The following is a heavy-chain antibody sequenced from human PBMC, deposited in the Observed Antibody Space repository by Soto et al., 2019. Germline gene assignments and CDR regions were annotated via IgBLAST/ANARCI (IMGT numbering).Heavy chain of an antibody. CDR3: ATTMVRGVIIYPYGMDV. CDR1: GFTFSSYS. D-gene: IGHD3-10*01. V-gene: IGHV3-21*01. J-gene: IGHJ6*02. CDR2: ISSSSSYI. Sequence: GGSLRLSCAASGFTFSSYSMNCVRQAPGKGLEWVSSISSSSSYIYYADSVKGRFTISRDNAKNSLYLQMNSLRAEDTAVYYCATTMVRGVIIYPYGMDVWGQGTTVTVSS.